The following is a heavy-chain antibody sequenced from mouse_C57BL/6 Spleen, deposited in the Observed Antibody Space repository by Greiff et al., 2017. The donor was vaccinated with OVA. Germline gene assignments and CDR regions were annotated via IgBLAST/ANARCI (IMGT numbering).Heavy chain of an antibody. J-gene: IGHJ4*01. D-gene: IGHD2-5*01. CDR2: INPGSGGT. Sequence: QVHVKQSGAELVRPGTSVKVSCKASGYAFTNYLIEWVKQRPGQGLEWIGVINPGSGGTNYNEKFKGEATLTADKSSSAAYMQLSSLTSEDSAVYVCARASNYVYYAMDYWGQGTSVTVSS. CDR3: ARASNYVYYAMDY. V-gene: IGHV1-54*01. CDR1: GYAFTNYL.